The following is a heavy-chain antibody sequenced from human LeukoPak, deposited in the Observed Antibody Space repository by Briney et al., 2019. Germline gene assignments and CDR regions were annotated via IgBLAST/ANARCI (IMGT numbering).Heavy chain of an antibody. CDR3: AADHYTVDWNPYGMDV. CDR1: GFTFTSSA. Sequence: SVKVSCKASGFTFTSSAMQWVRQARGQRFEWIGWIVVGSGNTNYAQKFQERVTITRDMSTSTAYMELSSLRSEDTAVYYCAADHYTVDWNPYGMDVWGQGTTVTVSS. D-gene: IGHD1-1*01. CDR2: IVVGSGNT. V-gene: IGHV1-58*02. J-gene: IGHJ6*02.